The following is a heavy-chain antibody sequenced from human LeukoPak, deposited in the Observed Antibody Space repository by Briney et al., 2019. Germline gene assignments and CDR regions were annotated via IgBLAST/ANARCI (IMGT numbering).Heavy chain of an antibody. CDR3: AGSYYYDSSGYSRRPDPFDY. CDR1: GFTFSSYA. D-gene: IGHD3-22*01. CDR2: IYYSGST. Sequence: GSLRLSCAASGFTFSSYAMSWIRQPPGKGLEWIGYIYYSGSTNYNHSLKSRVTISVDTSKNQFSLKLSSVTAADTAVYYCAGSYYYDSSGYSRRPDPFDYWGQGTLVTVSS. V-gene: IGHV4-59*08. J-gene: IGHJ4*02.